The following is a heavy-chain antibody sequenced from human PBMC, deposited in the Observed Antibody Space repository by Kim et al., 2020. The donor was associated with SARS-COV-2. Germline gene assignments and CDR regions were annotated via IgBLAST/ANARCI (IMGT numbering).Heavy chain of an antibody. CDR1: GASLSDLS. J-gene: IGHJ6*02. V-gene: IGHV1-24*01. CDR3: ATMDV. Sequence: ASVKVSCRVSGASLSDLSIQWIRQTPGKGLEWMAGFNYEDGEIVYAQKFQGSVTLTEDTSADIVYMDLRRLKSDDTAVYYCATMDVWGQGTTVAVSS. CDR2: FNYEDGEI.